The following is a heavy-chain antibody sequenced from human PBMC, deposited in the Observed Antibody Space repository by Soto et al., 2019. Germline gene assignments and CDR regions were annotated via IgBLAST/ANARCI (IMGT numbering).Heavy chain of an antibody. CDR1: GXTFASYA. D-gene: IGHD2-2*02. J-gene: IGHJ4*02. V-gene: IGHV1-3*01. Sequence: ASVKVSCKASGXTFASYAMHWVRQAPGQRLEWMGWINAGNGNTKYSQKFQGRVTITRDTSASTACMELSSLRSEDTAVYYCAKSATVPAAIAYWGQGTLVTVSS. CDR3: AKSATVPAAIAY. CDR2: INAGNGNT.